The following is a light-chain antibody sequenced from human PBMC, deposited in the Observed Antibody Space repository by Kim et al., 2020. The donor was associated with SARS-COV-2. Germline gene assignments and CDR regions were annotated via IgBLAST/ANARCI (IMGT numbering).Light chain of an antibody. CDR2: GAS. Sequence: EIVLTQSPGTLSLSPGERATLSCRASQSISSNFLAWYQQKPGHAPRLLIYGASSGATGIPDKFSGSGSGTDFTLTISRLEPEDFAVYYCQQYGSTPITLGQGTRLEIK. CDR3: QQYGSTPIT. J-gene: IGKJ5*01. V-gene: IGKV3-20*01. CDR1: QSISSNF.